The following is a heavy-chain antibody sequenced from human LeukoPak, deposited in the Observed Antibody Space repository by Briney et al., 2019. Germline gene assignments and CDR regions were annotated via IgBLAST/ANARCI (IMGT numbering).Heavy chain of an antibody. CDR3: ARMVRGAINWFDP. CDR2: IYYSGST. V-gene: IGHV4-39*07. Sequence: PSETLSLTCTVSGGSISSSSYYWGWIRQPPGKGLEWIGSIYYSGSTYYNPSLKSRVTISVDTSKNQFSLKLSSVTAADTAVYYCARMVRGAINWFDPWGQGTLVTVSS. D-gene: IGHD3-10*01. J-gene: IGHJ5*02. CDR1: GGSISSSSYY.